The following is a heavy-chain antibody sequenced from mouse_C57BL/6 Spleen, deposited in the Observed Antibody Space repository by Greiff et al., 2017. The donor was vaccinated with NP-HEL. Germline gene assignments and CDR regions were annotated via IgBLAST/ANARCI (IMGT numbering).Heavy chain of an antibody. CDR1: GYSITSGYD. D-gene: IGHD2-2*01. Sequence: EVQLQQSGPGMVKPSQSLSLTCTVTGYSITSGYDWHWIRHFPGNKLEWMGYISYSGSTNYNPSLKSRISITHDTSKNHFFLKLNSVTTEDTATYYCARGGVTTRDFDYWGQGTTLTVSS. J-gene: IGHJ2*01. CDR3: ARGGVTTRDFDY. CDR2: ISYSGST. V-gene: IGHV3-1*01.